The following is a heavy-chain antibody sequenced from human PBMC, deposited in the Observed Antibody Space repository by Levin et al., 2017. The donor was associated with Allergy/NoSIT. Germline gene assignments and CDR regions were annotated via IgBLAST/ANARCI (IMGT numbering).Heavy chain of an antibody. CDR3: DLGGQEGLETYFDV. CDR2: IIPMFAIP. V-gene: IGHV1-69*13. CDR1: GGTFANFD. J-gene: IGHJ2*01. D-gene: IGHD3-10*01. Sequence: GASVKVSCKPLGGTFANFDITWVRQAPGRGLEWMGGIIPMFAIPHYAQKFQGRATIVADESTYTASMELRDLRPDDPAVYYCDLGGQEGLETYFDVWSRGPLVIVSS.